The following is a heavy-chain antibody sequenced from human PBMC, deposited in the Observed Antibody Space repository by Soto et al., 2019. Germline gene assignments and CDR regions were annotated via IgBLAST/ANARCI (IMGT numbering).Heavy chain of an antibody. CDR2: IIPLYGTV. Sequence: SVKVSGKASGGTFNSYGISWVRHAPGQGLDLMGVIIPLYGTVNYAQKFQGRVSITAXXXXXXAXMXLXSXKSDDTAVYYCAKVRVIRGVIPCHFGSWG. J-gene: IGHJ4*01. V-gene: IGHV1-69*06. CDR3: AKVRVIRGVIPCHFGS. D-gene: IGHD3-10*01. CDR1: GGTFNSYG.